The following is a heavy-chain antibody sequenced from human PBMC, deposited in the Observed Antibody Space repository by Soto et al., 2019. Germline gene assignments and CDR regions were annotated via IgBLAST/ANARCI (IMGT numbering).Heavy chain of an antibody. V-gene: IGHV3-7*03. D-gene: IGHD2-2*01. CDR2: IKQDGSEK. CDR1: GFTFSSYW. CDR3: ARDLGYCSSTSCFDYFDY. J-gene: IGHJ4*02. Sequence: GGSLRLSCAASGFTFSSYWMSWVRQAPGKGLEWVANIKQDGSEKYYVDSVKGRFTISRDNAKNSLYLQMNSLRAEDTAVYYCARDLGYCSSTSCFDYFDYWGQGTLVTVSS.